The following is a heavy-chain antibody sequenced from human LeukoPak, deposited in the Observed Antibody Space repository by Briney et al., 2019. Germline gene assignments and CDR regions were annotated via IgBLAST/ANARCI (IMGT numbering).Heavy chain of an antibody. Sequence: GGSLRLSCAASGFTVGSNYMNWVRQAPGKGLEWVSVVYSGGSTYYADSVKGRFTISRDNAKNTLYLEMTSLRAEDTAVYYCARADTFDFWGQGSLVTVSS. CDR3: ARADTFDF. CDR2: VYSGGST. D-gene: IGHD5-18*01. J-gene: IGHJ4*02. CDR1: GFTVGSNY. V-gene: IGHV3-66*01.